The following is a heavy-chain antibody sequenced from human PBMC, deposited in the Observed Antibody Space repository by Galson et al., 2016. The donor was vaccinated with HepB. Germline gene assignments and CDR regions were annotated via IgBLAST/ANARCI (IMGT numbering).Heavy chain of an antibody. CDR2: ISGYNGNT. CDR3: ARDRGDYGYYDGFDP. Sequence: SVKVSCKASGYTFTSYGISWVRQAPGQGLEWMGWISGYNGNTNYAQKLQGRVTMTTDTSTSTAYMELRSLRSDDTAVYYCARDRGDYGYYDGFDPWGQGTLVTVSS. V-gene: IGHV1-18*01. J-gene: IGHJ5*02. D-gene: IGHD4-17*01. CDR1: GYTFTSYG.